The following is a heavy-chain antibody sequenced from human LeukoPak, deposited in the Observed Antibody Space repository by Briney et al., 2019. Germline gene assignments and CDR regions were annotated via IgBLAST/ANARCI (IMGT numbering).Heavy chain of an antibody. CDR2: ISGSGSSV. Sequence: GGSLRLSCAASGFTFISYEMNWVRQAPGKGLEWVSYISGSGSSVLYADSVKGRFTISRDNAKNSLWLQMNSLRAEDTAVYYCARTPIAAAGKGIWYFDYWGQGTLVTVSS. V-gene: IGHV3-48*03. D-gene: IGHD6-13*01. CDR3: ARTPIAAAGKGIWYFDY. J-gene: IGHJ4*02. CDR1: GFTFISYE.